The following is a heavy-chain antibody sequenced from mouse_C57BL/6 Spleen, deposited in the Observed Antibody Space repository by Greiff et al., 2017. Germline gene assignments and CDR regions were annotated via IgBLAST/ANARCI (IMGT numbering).Heavy chain of an antibody. CDR1: GYTFTSYW. CDR3: ARVTTVDWYFDV. CDR2: IDPSDSYT. V-gene: IGHV1-69*01. J-gene: IGHJ1*03. Sequence: QVQLQQPGAELVMPGASVKLSCKASGYTFTSYWMHWVKQRPGQGLEWIGEIDPSDSYTNYNQKFKGKSTLPVDKSSSTAYMQLSSLTSEDSAVYYCARVTTVDWYFDVWGTGTTVTVSS. D-gene: IGHD1-1*01.